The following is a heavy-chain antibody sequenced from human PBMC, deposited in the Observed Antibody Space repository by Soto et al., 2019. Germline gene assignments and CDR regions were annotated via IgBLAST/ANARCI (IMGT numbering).Heavy chain of an antibody. D-gene: IGHD3-3*01. CDR2: IRSKAYGGTT. Sequence: PGGSLRLSCTASGFTFGDYAMSWFRQAPGKGLEWVGFIRSKAYGGTTEYAASVKGRFTISRDDSKSIAYLQMNSLKTEDTAVYYCTRDQGYYDFWSGFDPSSYYYGMDVWGQGTTVTVSS. CDR3: TRDQGYYDFWSGFDPSSYYYGMDV. CDR1: GFTFGDYA. V-gene: IGHV3-49*03. J-gene: IGHJ6*02.